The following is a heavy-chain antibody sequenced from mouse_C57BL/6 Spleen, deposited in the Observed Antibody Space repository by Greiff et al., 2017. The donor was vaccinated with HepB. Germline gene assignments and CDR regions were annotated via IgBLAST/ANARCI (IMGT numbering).Heavy chain of an antibody. D-gene: IGHD1-1*01. J-gene: IGHJ4*01. CDR3: TRVITTVVRAMDY. CDR1: GYTFTDYE. Sequence: VQLQQSGAELVRPGASVTLSCKASGYTFTDYEMHWVKQTPVHGLEWIGAIDPETGGTAYNQKFKGKAILTADKSSSTAYMELRRLTSEDSAVYYCTRVITTVVRAMDYWGQGTSVTVSS. CDR2: IDPETGGT. V-gene: IGHV1-15*01.